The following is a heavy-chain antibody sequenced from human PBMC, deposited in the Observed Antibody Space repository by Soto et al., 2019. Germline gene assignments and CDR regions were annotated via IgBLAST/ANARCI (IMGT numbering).Heavy chain of an antibody. CDR1: GFTFSSYA. J-gene: IGHJ4*02. Sequence: PGGSLRLSCAASGFTFSSYAMHWVRQAPGKGLEWVAVISYDGSNKYYADSVRGRFTISRDNSKNTLYLQMNSLRAEDTAVCYCARVIGIAAAPYDYWGQGTLVTVSS. V-gene: IGHV3-30-3*01. CDR3: ARVIGIAAAPYDY. CDR2: ISYDGSNK. D-gene: IGHD6-13*01.